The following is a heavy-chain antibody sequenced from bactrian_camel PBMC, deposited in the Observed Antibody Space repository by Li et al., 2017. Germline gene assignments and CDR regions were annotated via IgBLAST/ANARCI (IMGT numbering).Heavy chain of an antibody. V-gene: IGHV3S67*01. CDR2: ISGDGRT. Sequence: DVQLVESGGGLVQPGGSLRLSCAASGYTYCTYDMSWYRQAPGKEREFVSAISGDGRTSYADSVKGRFTISQDNAKNTLYLQLSALKTEDTATYYCVKHWDAWGRGTQVTVS. CDR1: GYTYCTYD. D-gene: IGHD1*01. CDR3: VKHWDA. J-gene: IGHJ6*01.